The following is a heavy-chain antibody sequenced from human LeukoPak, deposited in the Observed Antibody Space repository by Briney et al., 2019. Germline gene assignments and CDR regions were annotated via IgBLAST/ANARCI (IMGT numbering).Heavy chain of an antibody. J-gene: IGHJ4*02. CDR2: INPNRGGT. CDR3: VRVRFCTNGVCPYYFDN. D-gene: IGHD2-8*01. Sequence: ASVKVSCKASGYTFTGYYMHWVRQAPGQGLEWMGWINPNRGGTNYAQKFQGRVTMTKDTSISTAYMELSRLTSDGTAVYYCVRVRFCTNGVCPYYFDNWGQGTLVTVSS. V-gene: IGHV1-2*02. CDR1: GYTFTGYY.